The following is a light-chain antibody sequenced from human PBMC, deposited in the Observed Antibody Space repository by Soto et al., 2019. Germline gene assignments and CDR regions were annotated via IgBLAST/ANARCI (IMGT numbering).Light chain of an antibody. CDR2: EVS. V-gene: IGLV2-14*01. CDR3: SSYTSSGTLV. J-gene: IGLJ1*01. Sequence: QSVLTQPASVSGSPGQSITVSCTGTNSDLGGYNYVSWYQHHPGKAPKLMIYEVSNRPSGVPNRFSGSKSGNTASLAISGLQAEDEADYYCSSYTSSGTLVFGTGTKVTVL. CDR1: NSDLGGYNY.